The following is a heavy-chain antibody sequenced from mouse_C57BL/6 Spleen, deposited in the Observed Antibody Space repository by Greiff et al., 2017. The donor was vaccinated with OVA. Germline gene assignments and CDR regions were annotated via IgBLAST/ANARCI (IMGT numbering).Heavy chain of an antibody. J-gene: IGHJ4*01. CDR2: IYPGSGNT. CDR1: GYSFTSYY. D-gene: IGHD1-1*01. V-gene: IGHV1-66*01. CDR3: ARYGSSPYAMDY. Sequence: VQRVESGPELVKPGASVKISCKASGYSFTSYYIHWVKQRPGQGLEWIGWIYPGSGNTKYNEKFKGKATLTADTSSSTAYMQLSSLTSEDSAVYYCARYGSSPYAMDYWGQGTSVTVSS.